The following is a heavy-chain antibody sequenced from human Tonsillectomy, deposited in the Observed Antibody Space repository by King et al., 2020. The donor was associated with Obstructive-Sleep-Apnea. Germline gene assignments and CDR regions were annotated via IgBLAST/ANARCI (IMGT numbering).Heavy chain of an antibody. CDR3: ARDRYYDSSGYYLY. V-gene: IGHV3-30-3*01. J-gene: IGHJ4*02. CDR1: GFTFRSYA. D-gene: IGHD3-22*01. CDR2: ISYDGNNK. Sequence: VQLVESGGGVVQPGRSLRLSCAASGFTFRSYAMHWVRQAPGKGLEWVAVISYDGNNKYYADSEKGRFTISRDNSKNTLYLQMNSLRAEDTAVYYCARDRYYDSSGYYLYWGQGTLVTVSS.